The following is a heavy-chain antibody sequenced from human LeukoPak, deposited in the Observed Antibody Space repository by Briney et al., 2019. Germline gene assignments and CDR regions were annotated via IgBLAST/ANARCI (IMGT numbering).Heavy chain of an antibody. CDR1: EDSFSIYW. D-gene: IGHD3-9*01. Sequence: GESLKISCQGSEDSFSIYWIGWVRQMPGKGLEWMGIVYPGDSDTRYSSSFQGQVTMSADKSISTAYLPWSSLKASDTAMYYCARSALSAPFYYFDYWGQGTLVTVSS. V-gene: IGHV5-51*01. CDR3: ARSALSAPFYYFDY. J-gene: IGHJ4*02. CDR2: VYPGDSDT.